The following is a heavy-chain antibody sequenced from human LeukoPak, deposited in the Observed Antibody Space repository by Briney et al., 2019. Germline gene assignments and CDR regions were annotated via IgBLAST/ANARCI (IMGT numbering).Heavy chain of an antibody. V-gene: IGHV3-7*05. CDR1: GFTFSSYW. CDR2: IKQDGSAK. CDR3: ASGGSYFGY. Sequence: GGSLRLSCEGSGFTFSSYWMSWVRQAPGKGLEWVANIKQDGSAKYYVDSVKGRFTISRDNAKNSLFLQMNSLRADDTAAYYCASGGSYFGYWGQGTLVTVSS. J-gene: IGHJ4*02.